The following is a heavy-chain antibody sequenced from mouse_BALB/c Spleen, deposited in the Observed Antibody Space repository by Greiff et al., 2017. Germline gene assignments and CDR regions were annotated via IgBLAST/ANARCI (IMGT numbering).Heavy chain of an antibody. CDR1: GFTFSNYW. Sequence: EVHLVESGGGLVQPGGSMKLSCVASGFTFSNYWMNWVRQSPEKGLEWVAEIRLKSNNYATHYAESVKGRFTISRDDSKSSVYLQMNNLRAEDTGIYYCTRDYDDAMDYWGQGTSVTVSS. V-gene: IGHV6-6*02. CDR2: IRLKSNNYAT. D-gene: IGHD2-4*01. J-gene: IGHJ4*01. CDR3: TRDYDDAMDY.